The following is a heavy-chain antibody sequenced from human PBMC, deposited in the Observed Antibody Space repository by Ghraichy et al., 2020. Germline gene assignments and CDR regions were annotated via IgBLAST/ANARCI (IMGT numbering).Heavy chain of an antibody. V-gene: IGHV3-30-3*01. J-gene: IGHJ4*02. Sequence: GESLNISCTASGFTFSSYAINWVRQAPGKGLEWVAVISYDGGKKSFADSVKGRFTISRENSKNTLYLQMNSLRAEDTAVYYCARDVGLGYPSSGGGFDYWGQGTLVTVSS. CDR3: ARDVGLGYPSSGGGFDY. D-gene: IGHD2-15*01. CDR1: GFTFSSYA. CDR2: ISYDGGKK.